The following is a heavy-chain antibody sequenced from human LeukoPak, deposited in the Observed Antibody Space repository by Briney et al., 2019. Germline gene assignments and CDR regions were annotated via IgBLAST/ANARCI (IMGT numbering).Heavy chain of an antibody. J-gene: IGHJ5*02. CDR3: ARSFYYDSTENWFDP. Sequence: SETLPLTCTVSGGSISSGGYYWSWIRQHPGKGLEWIGYIYYSGSTYYNPSLKSRVTISVDTSKNQFSLKLSSVTAAVTAVYYCARSFYYDSTENWFDPWGQGTLVTVSS. CDR1: GGSISSGGYY. CDR2: IYYSGST. V-gene: IGHV4-31*03. D-gene: IGHD3-22*01.